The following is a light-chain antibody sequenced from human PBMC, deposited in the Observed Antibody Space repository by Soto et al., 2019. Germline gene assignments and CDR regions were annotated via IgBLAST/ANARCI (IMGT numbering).Light chain of an antibody. J-gene: IGKJ4*01. V-gene: IGKV2-28*01. CDR1: QSLRQSNGYNY. CDR3: LQGLQTPPP. Sequence: DLVMTQSSVSLPVTPGEPASISCRSSQSLRQSNGYNYLDWDLQKTGQSPQLLIYFVSKRASGVPDRFSGGGSGTDFTLKISRVEAEDVGVSYCLQGLQTPPPFGGGTRVEIK. CDR2: FVS.